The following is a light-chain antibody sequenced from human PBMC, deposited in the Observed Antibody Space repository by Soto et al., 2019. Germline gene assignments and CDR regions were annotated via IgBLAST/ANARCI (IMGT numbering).Light chain of an antibody. CDR3: KKYNSASWT. CDR1: QSVSSN. J-gene: IGKJ1*01. Sequence: EIVMTQSPATLSVSPGERATLSCRASQSVSSNLAWYQQKPGQAPRLLIYGAYTRATGIQARFSGSGSGTEFTLTIRRLEPEDFATYYCKKYNSASWTFGQGTKVDIK. CDR2: GAY. V-gene: IGKV3-15*01.